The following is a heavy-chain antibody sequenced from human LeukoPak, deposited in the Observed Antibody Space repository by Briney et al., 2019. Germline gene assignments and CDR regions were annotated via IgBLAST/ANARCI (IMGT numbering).Heavy chain of an antibody. J-gene: IGHJ4*02. CDR3: ARDPRKYRVPAATAVFDY. Sequence: GRSLRLSCAASGFTFSSYAMHWVRQAPGKGLEWVAVISYDGSNKYYADSVKGRFTISRDNSKNTLYLQMNSLRAEDTAVYYCARDPRKYRVPAATAVFDYWGQGTLVTVSS. D-gene: IGHD2-2*01. CDR2: ISYDGSNK. V-gene: IGHV3-30-3*01. CDR1: GFTFSSYA.